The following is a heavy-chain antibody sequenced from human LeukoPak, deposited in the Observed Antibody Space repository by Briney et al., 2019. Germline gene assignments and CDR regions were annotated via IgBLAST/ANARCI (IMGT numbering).Heavy chain of an antibody. D-gene: IGHD3-10*01. CDR1: GYALTELS. J-gene: IGHJ4*02. Sequence: GAPVKVSCQVSGYALTELSIHWVRQAPGKGFEWMGVVDPKDGETIYAQNFQGRVTVTDDTSTDTAYMELSGLTSEDTALYYCAGDVLVSGGSYYHGYWGQGTLVTVSS. V-gene: IGHV1-24*01. CDR3: AGDVLVSGGSYYHGY. CDR2: VDPKDGET.